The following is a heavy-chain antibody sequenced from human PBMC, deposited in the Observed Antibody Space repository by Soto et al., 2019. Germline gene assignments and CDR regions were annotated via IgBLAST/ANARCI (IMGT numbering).Heavy chain of an antibody. J-gene: IGHJ4*02. CDR1: GFTFSSYA. V-gene: IGHV3-23*01. Sequence: EVQLLESGGGLVQPGGSLRLSCAASGFTFSSYAMSWVRQAPGKGLEWVSAISGSGGTTYYADSVKGRFTISRDNSKNTLYLQMNSPRAADTAVYSCAQPRPVTTPYYDYWGQGTLVTVSS. D-gene: IGHD4-17*01. CDR3: AQPRPVTTPYYDY. CDR2: ISGSGGTT.